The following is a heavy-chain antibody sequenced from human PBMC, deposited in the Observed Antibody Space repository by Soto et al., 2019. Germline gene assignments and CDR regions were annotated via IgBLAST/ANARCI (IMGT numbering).Heavy chain of an antibody. D-gene: IGHD3-3*01. CDR2: ISPNDGHT. CDR3: ARDQLHFLDYYFED. J-gene: IGHJ4*02. CDR1: GYTFINYG. Sequence: QVQLVQSGTEVKKTGTSVKVSCKASGYTFINYGISWVRQAPGQGLEWLGWISPNDGHTKYAQKMQDRLTMTTDTSTTTAYLEVRSLRFDDTAVYFCARDQLHFLDYYFEDWGQGTLVTVSS. V-gene: IGHV1-18*01.